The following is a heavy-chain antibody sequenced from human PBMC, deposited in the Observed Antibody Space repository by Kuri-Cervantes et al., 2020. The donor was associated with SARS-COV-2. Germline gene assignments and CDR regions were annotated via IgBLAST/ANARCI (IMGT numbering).Heavy chain of an antibody. CDR3: ARGRDSSSHPFDY. V-gene: IGHV4-30-2*01. D-gene: IGHD6-6*01. Sequence: SCTVSGGSISSGGYYWSWIRQPPGKGLEWIGYINHSGSTYYNPSLKSRVTISVDRSKNQFSLKLSSVTAADTAVYYCARGRDSSSHPFDYWGQGTLVTVSS. J-gene: IGHJ4*02. CDR1: GGSISSGGYY. CDR2: INHSGST.